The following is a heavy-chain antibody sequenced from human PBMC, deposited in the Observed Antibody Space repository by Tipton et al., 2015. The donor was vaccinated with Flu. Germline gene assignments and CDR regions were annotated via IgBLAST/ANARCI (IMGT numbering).Heavy chain of an antibody. CDR3: ARVGRELLNAFDI. CDR2: INHSGST. V-gene: IGHV4-34*01. J-gene: IGHJ3*02. CDR1: GGSFSGYY. Sequence: LRLSCAVYGGSFSGYYWSWIRQPPGKGLGWIGEINHSGSTNYNPSLKSRVTISVDTSKNQFSLKLSSVTAADTAVYYCARVGRELLNAFDIWGQGTMVTVSS. D-gene: IGHD1-26*01.